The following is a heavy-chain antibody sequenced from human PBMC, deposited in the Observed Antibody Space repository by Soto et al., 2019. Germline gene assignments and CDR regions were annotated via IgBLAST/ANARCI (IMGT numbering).Heavy chain of an antibody. D-gene: IGHD6-6*01. Sequence: SETLSLTWTVSGGSISSGDYYCSWIRQPPGKGLEWIGYIYYSGSTYYNPSLKSRVTISVDTSKNQFSLKLSSVTAADTAVYYCARESSSSGPAPFDYWGQGTLVTVSS. V-gene: IGHV4-30-4*01. CDR1: GGSISSGDYY. CDR2: IYYSGST. CDR3: ARESSSSGPAPFDY. J-gene: IGHJ4*02.